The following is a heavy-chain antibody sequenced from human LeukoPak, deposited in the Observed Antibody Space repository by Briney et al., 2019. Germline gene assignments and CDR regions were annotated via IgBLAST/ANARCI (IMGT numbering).Heavy chain of an antibody. CDR3: ARMGRGGVVTATDYYYYGMDV. D-gene: IGHD2-21*02. CDR2: IYYSGST. V-gene: IGHV4-59*08. Sequence: SETLSLTCTVSGGSISSYYWSWIRQPPGKGLEWIGYIYYSGSTNYNPSLKSRVTIPVDTSKNQFSLKLSSVTAADTAVYYCARMGRGGVVTATDYYYYGMDVWGQGTTVTVSS. CDR1: GGSISSYY. J-gene: IGHJ6*02.